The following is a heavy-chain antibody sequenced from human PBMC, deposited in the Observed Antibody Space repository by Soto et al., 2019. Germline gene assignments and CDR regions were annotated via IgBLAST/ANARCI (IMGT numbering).Heavy chain of an antibody. D-gene: IGHD1-1*01. Sequence: QVQLVQSGAEVKKPGASVKVPCKASGYTFTSNGISWVRQAPGQGLEWMGWISANSGNTNYAQKLQGRVIMTTETSTTTAYMELRSLRSDDTAVYYCARDRNHGLDNWGQGTLVTVSS. CDR1: GYTFTSNG. CDR3: ARDRNHGLDN. J-gene: IGHJ4*02. CDR2: ISANSGNT. V-gene: IGHV1-18*01.